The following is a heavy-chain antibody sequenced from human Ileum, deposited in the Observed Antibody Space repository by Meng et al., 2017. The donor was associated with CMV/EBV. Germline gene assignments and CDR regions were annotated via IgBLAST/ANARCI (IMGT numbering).Heavy chain of an antibody. V-gene: IGHV3-48*03. CDR1: GFTFSSYE. CDR2: ISSSGSTI. J-gene: IGHJ6*02. D-gene: IGHD3-3*01. Sequence: GESLKISCAVSGFTFSSYEMNWVRQAPGKGLEWVSYISSSGSTIYYADSVKGRFTISRDNAKNSLYLQMNSLRAEDTAVYYCARLYYDFWSGYLSHYGMDVWGQGTTVTVSS. CDR3: ARLYYDFWSGYLSHYGMDV.